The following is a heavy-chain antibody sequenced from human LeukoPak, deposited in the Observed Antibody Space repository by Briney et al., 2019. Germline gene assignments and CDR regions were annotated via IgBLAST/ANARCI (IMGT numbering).Heavy chain of an antibody. CDR3: ASLPAQHKHYYYYYYMDV. D-gene: IGHD2-2*01. CDR2: TYYRSKWYN. J-gene: IGHJ6*03. V-gene: IGHV6-1*01. Sequence: SQTLSLTCAISGDSVSSNSAAWNWIRQSPSRGLEWLGRTYYRSKWYNDYAVSVKSRITINPDTSKNQFSLKLSSVTAADTAVYYCASLPAQHKHYYYYYYMDVWGKGTTVTISS. CDR1: GDSVSSNSAA.